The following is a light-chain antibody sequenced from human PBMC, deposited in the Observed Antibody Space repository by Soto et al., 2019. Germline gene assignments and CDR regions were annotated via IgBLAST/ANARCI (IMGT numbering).Light chain of an antibody. V-gene: IGKV1-27*01. CDR2: GAS. CDR3: QKYISVPWT. J-gene: IGKJ1*01. CDR1: QGISNF. Sequence: DIQMTQSPSSLSASVGDRVTITCRASQGISNFLAWYQHKPGKVPKLLIYGASTLQSGVPSRFSGSGSGTDFSLTISSLQPEDVATYYCQKYISVPWTFGQGTKVEIK.